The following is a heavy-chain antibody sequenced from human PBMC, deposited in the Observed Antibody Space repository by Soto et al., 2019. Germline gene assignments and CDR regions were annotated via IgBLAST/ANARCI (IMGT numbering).Heavy chain of an antibody. Sequence: PGGSLRLSCAASGFTFSSYGMHWVRQAPGKGLEWVAVISYDGSNKYYADSVKGRFTISRDNSKNTLYLQMNSLRAEDTAVYYCAKDRLASFEYWGQGTLVTISS. CDR1: GFTFSSYG. J-gene: IGHJ4*02. V-gene: IGHV3-30*18. CDR2: ISYDGSNK. CDR3: AKDRLASFEY.